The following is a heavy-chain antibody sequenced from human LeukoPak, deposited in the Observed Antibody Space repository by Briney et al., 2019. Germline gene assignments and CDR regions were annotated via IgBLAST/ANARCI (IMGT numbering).Heavy chain of an antibody. CDR2: IWYDGSKK. J-gene: IGHJ4*02. D-gene: IGHD4-17*01. Sequence: GGSLRLSCAASGFTFSSYGMHWVRQAPGKGLEWVAIIWYDGSKKFYVDSVKGRFTISRDNSKNTLYLQMNSLRVEDTAVYHCAKVNTRGDYVPFDSWGQGTLVTVSS. CDR3: AKVNTRGDYVPFDS. CDR1: GFTFSSYG. V-gene: IGHV3-33*06.